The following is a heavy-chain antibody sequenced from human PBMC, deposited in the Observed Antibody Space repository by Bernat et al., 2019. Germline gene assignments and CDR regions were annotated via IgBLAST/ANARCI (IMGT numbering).Heavy chain of an antibody. J-gene: IGHJ1*01. CDR3: AKEKGGNYMPLGY. V-gene: IGHV3-30*18. CDR1: GFTFSSYG. D-gene: IGHD1-26*01. Sequence: QVQLVESGGGVVQPGRSLRLSCAASGFTFSSYGMQWVRQAPGKGLEWVAVISDDGSTKHYADSVNGRFTVSRDNSKNTLYLQVNSLRAEDTAVYYCAKEKGGNYMPLGYWGQGTLVTVSS. CDR2: ISDDGSTK.